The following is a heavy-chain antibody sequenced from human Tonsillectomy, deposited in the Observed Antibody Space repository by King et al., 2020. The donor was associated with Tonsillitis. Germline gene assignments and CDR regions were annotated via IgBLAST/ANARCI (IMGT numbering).Heavy chain of an antibody. D-gene: IGHD6-19*01. V-gene: IGHV3-23*04. CDR3: AKLPHSSGWSSPFDY. CDR2: ISGSSYST. CDR1: GFTSCSYA. J-gene: IGHJ4*02. Sequence: VQLVESGGGLVQPGGSLRLSCAASGFTSCSYALCWVRQAPGKGLELVSTISGSSYSTYYPDSLKGRFTISRDNSNHTLYLQMHRLRPEDTALYYCAKLPHSSGWSSPFDYWGQGTLVTVSS.